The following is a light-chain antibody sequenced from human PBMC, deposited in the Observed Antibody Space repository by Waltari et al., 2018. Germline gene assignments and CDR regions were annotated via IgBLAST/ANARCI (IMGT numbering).Light chain of an antibody. J-gene: IGKJ1*01. CDR1: QSLVHSDGNTY. Sequence: DVVMTPSPLSLPVTLGQPASISCRSSQSLVHSDGNTYLNWFQQRPGQSPRRLFYRVSYRDSGVPDRFSGSWSGTDFTLKITRVEAEDVGVYYCMQGTHWPWTFGQGTKVEIK. V-gene: IGKV2-30*02. CDR2: RVS. CDR3: MQGTHWPWT.